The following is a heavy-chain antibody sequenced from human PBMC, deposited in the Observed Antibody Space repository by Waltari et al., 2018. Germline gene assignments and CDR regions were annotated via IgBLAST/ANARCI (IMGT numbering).Heavy chain of an antibody. Sequence: QVQLQESGPGLVKPSETLSLTCAVSGYSISSGYYWGWIRQPPGKGLEWIGSIYHSGSTYYNPSLKSRVTISVDTSKNQFSLKLSSVTAADTAVYYCARVSWELLWYYFDYWGQGTLVTVSS. V-gene: IGHV4-38-2*01. CDR3: ARVSWELLWYYFDY. D-gene: IGHD1-26*01. CDR2: IYHSGST. J-gene: IGHJ4*02. CDR1: GYSISSGYY.